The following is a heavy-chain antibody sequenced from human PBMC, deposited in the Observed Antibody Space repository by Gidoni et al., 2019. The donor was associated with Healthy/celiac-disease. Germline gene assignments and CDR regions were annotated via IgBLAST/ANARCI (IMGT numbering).Heavy chain of an antibody. CDR2: IYPVDSDT. J-gene: IGHJ6*02. CDR3: ARHRMPIFGVVQTPVYYYYGMDV. D-gene: IGHD3-3*01. Sequence: EVQLVQSGAEVKKPGESLKISCKGSGYSFTSYWIGWGRQMPGKGLEWMGIIYPVDSDTRYIPSFQGQVTISADKSISTAYLQWSSLKASDTAMYYCARHRMPIFGVVQTPVYYYYGMDVWGQGTTVTVSS. CDR1: GYSFTSYW. V-gene: IGHV5-51*01.